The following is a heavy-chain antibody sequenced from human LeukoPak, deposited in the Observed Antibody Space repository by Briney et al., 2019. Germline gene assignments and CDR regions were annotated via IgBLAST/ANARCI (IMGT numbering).Heavy chain of an antibody. D-gene: IGHD5-18*01. J-gene: IGHJ4*02. Sequence: PGGSLRLSCAASGFTFSTYWMTWVCQAPGKGLEWVANINQDGNKKYYVDSVKGRFTVSRDNAKNSLYLHMNSLRAEDTAVYYCARDGGYSYGPDYWGQGTLVTVSS. CDR3: ARDGGYSYGPDY. V-gene: IGHV3-7*01. CDR2: INQDGNKK. CDR1: GFTFSTYW.